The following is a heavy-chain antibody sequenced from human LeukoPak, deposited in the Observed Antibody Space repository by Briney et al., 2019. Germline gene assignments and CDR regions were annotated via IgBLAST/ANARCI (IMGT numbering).Heavy chain of an antibody. CDR2: LYTSGSP. CDR1: GASVTSSY. Sequence: SETLSLTCTVSGASVTSSYLSWIRQPAGKGLGWIGRLYTSGSPNYNPSLQSRVTMSVDTSRNQFSLKLTSVTAADTAVYYCARDTGARPRAFDIWGQGTVVTVSS. CDR3: ARDTGARPRAFDI. J-gene: IGHJ3*02. V-gene: IGHV4-4*07. D-gene: IGHD6-6*01.